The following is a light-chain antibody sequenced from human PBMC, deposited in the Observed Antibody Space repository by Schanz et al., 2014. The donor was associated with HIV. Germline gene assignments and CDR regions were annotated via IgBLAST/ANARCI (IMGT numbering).Light chain of an antibody. CDR3: SSYAGSNNLI. Sequence: QSALTQPPSASGSLGQSVTISCTGTSDDVGGYNYVSWYQQHPGKVPKLMIHEVSNRPSGVPDRFSGSKSGNTASLTVSGLQTEDEADYYCSSYAGSNNLIFGGGTKLTVL. J-gene: IGLJ2*01. V-gene: IGLV2-8*01. CDR2: EVS. CDR1: SDDVGGYNY.